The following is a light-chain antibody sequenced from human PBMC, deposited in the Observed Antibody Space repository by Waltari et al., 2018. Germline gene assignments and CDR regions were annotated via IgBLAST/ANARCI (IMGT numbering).Light chain of an antibody. CDR1: QSISSY. CDR2: AAS. J-gene: IGKJ2*01. Sequence: DIQMTQSPSSLSASVLDRVTITCRASQSISSYLIWYQQKPGKAPKLLIYAASSLQSGVPSRFSGSGSGTDFTLTISSLQPEDFATYYCQQSYSTPYTFGQGTKLEIK. CDR3: QQSYSTPYT. V-gene: IGKV1-39*01.